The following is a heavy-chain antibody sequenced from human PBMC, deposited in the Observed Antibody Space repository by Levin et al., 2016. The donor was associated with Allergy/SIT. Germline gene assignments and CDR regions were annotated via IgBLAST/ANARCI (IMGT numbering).Heavy chain of an antibody. CDR1: GFTFSSYA. CDR2: ISGSGGST. CDR3: AKDLGLVVSSYYFDY. V-gene: IGHV3-23*01. J-gene: IGHJ4*02. Sequence: GESLKISCAASGFTFSSYAMSWVRQAPGKGLEWVSAISGSGGSTYYADSVKGRFTISRDNSKNTLYLQMNSLRAEDTAVYYCAKDLGLVVSSYYFDYWGQGTLVTVSS. D-gene: IGHD2-15*01.